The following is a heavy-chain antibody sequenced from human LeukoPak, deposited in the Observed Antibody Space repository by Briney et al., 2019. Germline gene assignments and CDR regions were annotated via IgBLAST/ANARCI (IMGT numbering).Heavy chain of an antibody. J-gene: IGHJ6*02. CDR3: ARGNRENYYYGLDV. CDR1: GFTFSSYA. CDR2: INSNGGST. Sequence: PGGSLRLSCAASGFTFSSYAMHWVRQAPGKGLDYVSAINSNGGSTYYADSVKGRFTISRDNSKNTLYLQMGSLRAEDMAVYYCARGNRENYYYGLDVWGQGTTVTVS. V-gene: IGHV3-64*02.